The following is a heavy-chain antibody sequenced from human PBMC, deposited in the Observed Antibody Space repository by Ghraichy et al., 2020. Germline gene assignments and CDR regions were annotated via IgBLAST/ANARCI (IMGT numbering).Heavy chain of an antibody. CDR1: GFTFGDHY. CDR3: ARIGSDYAHDY. V-gene: IGHV3-11*06. Sequence: SCVGSGFTFGDHYMSWIRQAPGKGLECVSHISSSSGYSTYADSVKGRFTISRDNAKNSLYLQMNNMRDDDTAVYYCARIGSDYAHDYWGQGTLVTVSS. D-gene: IGHD2-21*02. J-gene: IGHJ4*02. CDR2: ISSSSGYS.